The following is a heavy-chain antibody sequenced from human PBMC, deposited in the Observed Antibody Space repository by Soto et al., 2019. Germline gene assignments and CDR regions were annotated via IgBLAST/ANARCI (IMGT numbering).Heavy chain of an antibody. J-gene: IGHJ3*02. V-gene: IGHV1-69*02. D-gene: IGHD2-2*01. CDR2: IIPILGIA. CDR3: ASRSAAGAFDI. Sequence: QVQLVQSGAEVKKPGSSVKVSCKASGGTFSSYTISWVRQAPGQGLEWMGRIIPILGIANYAQKFQGRVTITADKSTSTAYMELSSLRSEDTAVYYWASRSAAGAFDIWGQGTMVTVSS. CDR1: GGTFSSYT.